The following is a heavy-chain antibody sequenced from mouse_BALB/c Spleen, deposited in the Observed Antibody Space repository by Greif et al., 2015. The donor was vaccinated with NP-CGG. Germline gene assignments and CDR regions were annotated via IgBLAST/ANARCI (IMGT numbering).Heavy chain of an antibody. CDR2: IAPGSGST. CDR3: AREGEDFDY. CDR1: GYTFTSYW. J-gene: IGHJ2*01. Sequence: DLVKPGASVKLSCKASGYTFTSYWINWIKQRPGQGLEWIGRIAPGSGSTYYNEMFKGKATLTVDTSSSTAYIQLSSLSSEDSAVYFCAREGEDFDYWGQGTTLTVSS. V-gene: IGHV1S41*01.